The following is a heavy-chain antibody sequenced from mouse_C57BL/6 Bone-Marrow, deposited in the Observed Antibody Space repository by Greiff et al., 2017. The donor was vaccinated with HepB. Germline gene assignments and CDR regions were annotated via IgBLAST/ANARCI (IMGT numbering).Heavy chain of an antibody. J-gene: IGHJ2*01. CDR1: GFTFSSYT. CDR2: ISGGGGNT. Sequence: EVQLVESGGGLVKPGGSLKLSCAASGFTFSSYTMSWVRQTPEKRLEWVATISGGGGNTYYPDSVKGRFTISRDNAKNTLYLQMSSLRSEDTALYYCARQAYGNQGYFDYWGQGTTLTVSS. V-gene: IGHV5-9*01. D-gene: IGHD2-1*01. CDR3: ARQAYGNQGYFDY.